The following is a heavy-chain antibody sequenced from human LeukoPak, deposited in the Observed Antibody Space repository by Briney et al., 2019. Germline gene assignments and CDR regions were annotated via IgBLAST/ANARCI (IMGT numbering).Heavy chain of an antibody. V-gene: IGHV4-39*07. CDR2: IYYSGST. CDR3: ARCRFLEWLFLDAFDI. CDR1: GGSISSSSYY. Sequence: SETLSLTCTVSGGSISSSSYYWGWIRQPPGKGLEWIGSIYYSGSTYYNPSLKSRVTISVDTSKNQFSLKLSSVTAADTAVYYCARCRFLEWLFLDAFDIWGQGTMVTVSS. J-gene: IGHJ3*02. D-gene: IGHD3-3*01.